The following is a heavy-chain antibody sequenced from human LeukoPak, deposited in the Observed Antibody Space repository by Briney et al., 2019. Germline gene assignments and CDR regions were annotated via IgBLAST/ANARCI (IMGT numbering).Heavy chain of an antibody. CDR3: TRQKQGAFDI. J-gene: IGHJ3*02. V-gene: IGHV3-73*01. Sequence: GGSLRLSCAASGFIFSDSTMHWVRQASGKGLEWVGRIRSKANSYATAYAASVKGRFTISRDDSTNTAYLQMNSLKTEDTAVYYCTRQKQGAFDIWGQGTMVTVSS. CDR2: IRSKANSYAT. CDR1: GFIFSDST.